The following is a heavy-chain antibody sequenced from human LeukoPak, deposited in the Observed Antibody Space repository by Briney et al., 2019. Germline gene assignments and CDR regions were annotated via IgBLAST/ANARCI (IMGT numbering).Heavy chain of an antibody. CDR3: ASGGYYGSGSQIYYYYGMDV. V-gene: IGHV3-33*01. D-gene: IGHD3-10*01. J-gene: IGHJ6*04. CDR1: GFTFSSYG. Sequence: SGGSLRLSCAASGFTFSSYGMHWVRQAPGKGLEWVAVIWYDGSNKYYADSVKGRFTISRDNSKNTLYLQMNSLRAEDTAVYYCASGGYYGSGSQIYYYYGMDVWGKGTTVTVSS. CDR2: IWYDGSNK.